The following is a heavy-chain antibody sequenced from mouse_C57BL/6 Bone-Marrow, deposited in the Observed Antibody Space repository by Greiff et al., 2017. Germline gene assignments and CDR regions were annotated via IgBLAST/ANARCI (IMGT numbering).Heavy chain of an antibody. CDR1: GYTFTSYW. CDR2: IHPSDSDT. D-gene: IGHD1-1*01. Sequence: QVQLQQPGAELVKPGASVKVSCKASGYTFTSYWMHWVKQRPGQGLEWIGRIHPSDSDTNYNQKFKGKATLTVDKSSSTAYMQLSSLTSEDSAVYDGAINGSPIYYYGSSYPPGFAYWGQGTLVTVSA. V-gene: IGHV1-74*01. J-gene: IGHJ3*01. CDR3: AINGSPIYYYGSSYPPGFAY.